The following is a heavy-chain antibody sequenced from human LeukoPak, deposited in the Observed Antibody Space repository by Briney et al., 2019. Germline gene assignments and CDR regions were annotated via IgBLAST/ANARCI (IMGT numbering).Heavy chain of an antibody. V-gene: IGHV4-59*01. CDR3: ARVKVDIVAFDY. CDR1: GGSISNFY. CDR2: IYYSGRT. D-gene: IGHD5-12*01. J-gene: IGHJ4*02. Sequence: PSETLSLTCTVSGGSISNFYWSWIRQPPGKGLEWIGYIYYSGRTNYNPSLKSRVTISVDTSKNQFSLKLSSVTAADTAVYYCARVKVDIVAFDYWGQGTLVTVSS.